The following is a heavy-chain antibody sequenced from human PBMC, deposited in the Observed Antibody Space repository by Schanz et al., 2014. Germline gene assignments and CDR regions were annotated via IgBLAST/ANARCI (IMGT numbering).Heavy chain of an antibody. Sequence: QVQLVQSGAEVKKPGSSVKVSCKASGYTTFTDYYIHWVRQAPGQGLEWMGRIISILGIPNYAQKFQGRVTFTADKSTSTAYMELSSLKSEDTAVYYCARDGVDAAAGGNYWGQGTLVTVSS. D-gene: IGHD6-13*01. CDR1: GYTTFTDYY. J-gene: IGHJ4*02. CDR3: ARDGVDAAAGGNY. V-gene: IGHV1-69*04. CDR2: IISILGIP.